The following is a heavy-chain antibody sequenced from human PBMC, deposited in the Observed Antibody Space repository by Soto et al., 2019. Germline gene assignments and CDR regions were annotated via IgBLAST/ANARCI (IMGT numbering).Heavy chain of an antibody. CDR3: ARVAARYYYYGMDV. D-gene: IGHD6-6*01. Sequence: SQTRSLTFANSGDSVSSNSSAWNCISQSPSRGLEWLGRTYYRSKWYNDYAVSVKSRITINPDTSKNQFSLQLNSVTPEDTAVYYCARVAARYYYYGMDVWGQGTTVTVSS. V-gene: IGHV6-1*01. J-gene: IGHJ6*02. CDR2: TYYRSKWYN. CDR1: GDSVSSNSSA.